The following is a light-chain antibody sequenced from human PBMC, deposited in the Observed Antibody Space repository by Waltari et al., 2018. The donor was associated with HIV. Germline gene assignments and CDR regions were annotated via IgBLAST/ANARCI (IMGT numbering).Light chain of an antibody. Sequence: QSVLTQPPSASGSPGQTVTISCSGSRPNVEVNPVNWYQQLSGAPPKLLIYSNVLRPSGVPDRFAASKSGNSASLASSGLQSEDEADYYCATWDDTLHGPVFGGGTKVTAL. V-gene: IGLV1-44*01. CDR1: RPNVEVNP. CDR2: SNV. J-gene: IGLJ2*01. CDR3: ATWDDTLHGPV.